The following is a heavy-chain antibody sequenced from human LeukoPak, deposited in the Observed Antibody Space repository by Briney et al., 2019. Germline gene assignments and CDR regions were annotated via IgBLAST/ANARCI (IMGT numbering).Heavy chain of an antibody. CDR2: ISGNKGNT. D-gene: IGHD3-16*01. J-gene: IGHJ6*02. Sequence: ASVKVSCKPSGYTFTSYGITWVRQAPGQGLEWMGWISGNKGNTNYAQKFQGRVTMTIDTSTTTAYMEVRSLRSDDTAVYYCAREGLEYYGMDVWGQGTTVTVSS. CDR1: GYTFTSYG. V-gene: IGHV1-18*01. CDR3: AREGLEYYGMDV.